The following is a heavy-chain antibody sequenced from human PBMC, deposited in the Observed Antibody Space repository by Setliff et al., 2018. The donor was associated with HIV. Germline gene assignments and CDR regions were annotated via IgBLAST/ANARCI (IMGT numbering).Heavy chain of an antibody. CDR2: IKPASGDT. V-gene: IGHV1-3*01. CDR3: AREHRTTWPYVYF. J-gene: IGHJ4*02. Sequence: ASVKVSCKASGYSFPNYAIHWVRLAPGQRREWMGWIKPASGDTQYSQKLQGRVTITGDTSVSKVYMELRSLRSDDTAVYFCAREHRTTWPYVYFWGQGPLFTVSS. CDR1: GYSFPNYA.